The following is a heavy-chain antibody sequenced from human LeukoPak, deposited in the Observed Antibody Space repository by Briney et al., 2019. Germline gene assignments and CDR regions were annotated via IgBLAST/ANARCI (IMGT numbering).Heavy chain of an antibody. CDR1: GFIFSNNY. CDR3: AFTYYDFWSGYYTLDY. Sequence: GGSLRLSCAPSGFIFSNNYMSWVRQAPGKGLEWVSGIYSGGSTYYPDSVKGRLTISRDNSKNTLYLQMNSLRAEDTAVYYCAFTYYDFWSGYYTLDYWGQGTLVTVSS. CDR2: IYSGGST. D-gene: IGHD3-3*01. V-gene: IGHV3-53*01. J-gene: IGHJ4*02.